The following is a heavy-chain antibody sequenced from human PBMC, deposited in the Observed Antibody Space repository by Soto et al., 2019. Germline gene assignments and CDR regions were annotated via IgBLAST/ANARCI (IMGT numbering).Heavy chain of an antibody. CDR2: ISWKSGSR. Sequence: EVQMVESGGGLVQPGRSLRLSCAVSGFTFDDYAMHWVRQAPGKGLEWVSGISWKSGSRGYADSVKGRFTISRDDAKNYLYLQMNSLRAGDTALYYCARQLDRRNYYYYGMDVWGRGTTVTVSS. J-gene: IGHJ6*02. V-gene: IGHV3-9*01. CDR3: ARQLDRRNYYYYGMDV. D-gene: IGHD1-1*01. CDR1: GFTFDDYA.